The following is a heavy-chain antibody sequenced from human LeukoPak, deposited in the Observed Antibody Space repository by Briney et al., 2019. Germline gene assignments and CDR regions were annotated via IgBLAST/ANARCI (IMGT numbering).Heavy chain of an antibody. V-gene: IGHV3-48*02. D-gene: IGHD2-2*01. J-gene: IGHJ6*02. CDR2: ISSISRTI. CDR1: GFTFSSYS. CDR3: ARDICSSSSCSYGMDV. Sequence: GGSLRLSCAASGFTFSSYSMNWVRQAPEKGLEWVSYISSISRTIYYADSVRGRFTISRDNAKNSLYLQMNSLRDEDTAVYYCARDICSSSSCSYGMDVWGQGTTVTVSS.